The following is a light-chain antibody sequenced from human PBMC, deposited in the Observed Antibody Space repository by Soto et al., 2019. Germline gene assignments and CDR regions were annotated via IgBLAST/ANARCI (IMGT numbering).Light chain of an antibody. V-gene: IGKV1-39*01. CDR3: QHYNSYSEA. CDR2: AAS. CDR1: QSISSY. J-gene: IGKJ1*01. Sequence: IPMTQSPSSLSASVGDRVTITCRASQSISSYLNWYQQKPGKAPKLLIYAASSLQSGVPSRFIGSGSGTYFTLTISSLQPDDFATYYCQHYNSYSEAFGQGTKVDIK.